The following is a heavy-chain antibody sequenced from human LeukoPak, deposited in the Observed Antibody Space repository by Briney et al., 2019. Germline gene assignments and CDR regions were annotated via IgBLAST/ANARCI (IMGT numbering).Heavy chain of an antibody. CDR3: ARDVFYYYMDV. Sequence: EATVKVSCKASGYTFTSYYMHWVRQAPGQGLEWMGIINPSGGSTSYAQKFQGRVTMTRDMSTSTVYMELSSLRSEDTAVYYCARDVFYYYMDVWGKGTTVTVSS. CDR1: GYTFTSYY. V-gene: IGHV1-46*01. CDR2: INPSGGST. J-gene: IGHJ6*03.